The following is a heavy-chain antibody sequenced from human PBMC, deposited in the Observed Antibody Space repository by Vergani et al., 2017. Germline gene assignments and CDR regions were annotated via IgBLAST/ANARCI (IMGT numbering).Heavy chain of an antibody. CDR1: GYTFTGYY. Sequence: QVQLVQSGAEVKKPGASVKLSCKVSGYTFTGYYMHWVRQAPGQGLEWMGWINPNSGGTNYAQKFQGRVTMTRDTSISTAYMELSRLRSDDTAVYYCARVPTYCSSTSCYSGAFDIWGQGTMVTVSS. CDR3: ARVPTYCSSTSCYSGAFDI. CDR2: INPNSGGT. J-gene: IGHJ3*02. D-gene: IGHD2-2*01. V-gene: IGHV1-2*02.